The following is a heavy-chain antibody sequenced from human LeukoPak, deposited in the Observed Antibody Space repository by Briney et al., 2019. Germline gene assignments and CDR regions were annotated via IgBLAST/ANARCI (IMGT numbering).Heavy chain of an antibody. CDR2: IIPIFGTA. Sequence: SAKVSCKASGSTFSSYAISWVRQAPGQGLEWMGGIIPIFGTANYAQKFQGRVTITADESTSTAYMELSSLRSEDTAVYYCAREKYDYYDSSGYWYFDLWGRGTLVTVSS. CDR1: GSTFSSYA. D-gene: IGHD3-22*01. V-gene: IGHV1-69*13. CDR3: AREKYDYYDSSGYWYFDL. J-gene: IGHJ2*01.